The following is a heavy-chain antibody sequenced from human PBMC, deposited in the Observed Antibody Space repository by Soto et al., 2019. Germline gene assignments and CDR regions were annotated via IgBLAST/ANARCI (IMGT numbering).Heavy chain of an antibody. V-gene: IGHV1-18*01. CDR1: GYTFTSYG. D-gene: IGHD3-10*01. CDR2: ISAYNGNT. CDR3: ASGKLLWFGELLSDFDY. J-gene: IGHJ4*02. Sequence: GASVKVSCKASGYTFTSYGMSWVRQAPGQGLEWMGWISAYNGNTNYAQKLQGRVTMTTDTSTSTAYMELRSLRSDDTAVYYCASGKLLWFGELLSDFDYWGPGTLVTVSS.